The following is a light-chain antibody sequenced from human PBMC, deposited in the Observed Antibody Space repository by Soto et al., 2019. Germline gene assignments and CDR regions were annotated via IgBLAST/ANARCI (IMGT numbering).Light chain of an antibody. CDR3: QSYDSRLGCGV. V-gene: IGLV1-40*01. CDR2: GNN. CDR1: DSNIGAGYD. J-gene: IGLJ3*02. Sequence: QSVLTQPPSLSGAPGQRVTISCTGSDSNIGAGYDVHWYQQLPGSAPKLLIFGNNNRPSGVPDRFSGSKSATSASLAITGLQAEDEAVYYCQSYDSRLGCGVFGGGTKLTVL.